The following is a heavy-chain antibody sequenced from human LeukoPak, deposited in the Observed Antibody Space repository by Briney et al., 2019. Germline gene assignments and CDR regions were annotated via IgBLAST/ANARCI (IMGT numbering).Heavy chain of an antibody. J-gene: IGHJ3*02. Sequence: SETLSLTCTVSGGSISSGDYYWSWIRQPPGTGLEWIGYIYYSGSTYYNPSLKSRVTISVDTSKNQFSLKLSSVTAADTAVCYCARVSADDNEAFDIWGQGTMVTVSS. CDR1: GGSISSGDYY. V-gene: IGHV4-30-4*01. CDR2: IYYSGST. D-gene: IGHD1-1*01. CDR3: ARVSADDNEAFDI.